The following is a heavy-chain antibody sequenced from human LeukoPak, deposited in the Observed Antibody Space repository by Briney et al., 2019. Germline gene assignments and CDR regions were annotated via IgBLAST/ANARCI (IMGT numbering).Heavy chain of an antibody. CDR2: INHSGST. CDR1: GGSFSGYY. CDR3: ARGRITMVRGADY. D-gene: IGHD3-10*01. Sequence: PSETLSLTCAVYGGSFSGYYWSWIRQPPGKGLEWIGEINHSGSTNYNPSLKSRVTISVDTSKNQFSLKLSSVTAADTAVYYCARGRITMVRGADYWGQGTLVAVSS. J-gene: IGHJ4*02. V-gene: IGHV4-34*01.